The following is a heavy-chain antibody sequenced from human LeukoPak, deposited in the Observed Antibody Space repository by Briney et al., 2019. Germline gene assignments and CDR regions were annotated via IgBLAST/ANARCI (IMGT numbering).Heavy chain of an antibody. Sequence: GGSLRLPCVASGFTFSTYGMSWVRQAPGNGLEWVAAVSSTGSGTYYPDSLKGRFIISRDNSQNTVFLQMNSLRPEDTAFYFCAKDGPLLWFGPTDAWGKGILVTVSS. CDR3: AKDGPLLWFGPTDA. CDR1: GFTFSTYG. D-gene: IGHD3-10*01. J-gene: IGHJ5*02. CDR2: VSSTGSGT. V-gene: IGHV3-23*01.